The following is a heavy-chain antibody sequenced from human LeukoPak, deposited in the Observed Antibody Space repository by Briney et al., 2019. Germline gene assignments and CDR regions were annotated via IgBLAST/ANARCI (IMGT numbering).Heavy chain of an antibody. V-gene: IGHV4-59*01. CDR3: ARAARGGDSGWYFDL. CDR1: GGSIRSYY. CDR2: IYYSGDT. J-gene: IGHJ2*01. D-gene: IGHD3-16*01. Sequence: SETLSLTCTVSGGSIRSYYWSWIRQPPGRGLEWIGNIYYSGDTNYNPSLKSRVTISVDTSKNQFSLKLSSVIPVDTAVYYCARAARGGDSGWYFDLWGRGTLVTVSS.